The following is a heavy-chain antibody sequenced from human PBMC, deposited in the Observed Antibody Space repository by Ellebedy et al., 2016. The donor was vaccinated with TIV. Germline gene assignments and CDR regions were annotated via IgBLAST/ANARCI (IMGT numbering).Heavy chain of an antibody. Sequence: GGSLRLXXAASGFTLSIYTMNWVRQAPGTGLEWVSSITSTGSDIYYADSVKGRFTTSRDNARNSLYLQMNSLRAEDTAVYYCARTPPYYYYQMDVWGQGTTVTVS. CDR3: ARTPPYYYYQMDV. CDR1: GFTLSIYT. D-gene: IGHD2-15*01. V-gene: IGHV3-21*01. J-gene: IGHJ6*02. CDR2: ITSTGSDI.